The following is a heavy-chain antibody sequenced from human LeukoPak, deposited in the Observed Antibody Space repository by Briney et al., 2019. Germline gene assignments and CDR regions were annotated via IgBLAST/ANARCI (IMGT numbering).Heavy chain of an antibody. D-gene: IGHD5-12*01. CDR3: ARERAFYSGYEMSESRDAFDI. J-gene: IGHJ3*02. Sequence: ASVKVSRKASGYTFTGYYMHWVRQAPGQGLEWMGWINPNSGGTNYAQKFQGRVTMTRDTSISTAYMELSRLRSDDTAVYYCARERAFYSGYEMSESRDAFDIWGQGTMVTVSS. CDR1: GYTFTGYY. CDR2: INPNSGGT. V-gene: IGHV1-2*02.